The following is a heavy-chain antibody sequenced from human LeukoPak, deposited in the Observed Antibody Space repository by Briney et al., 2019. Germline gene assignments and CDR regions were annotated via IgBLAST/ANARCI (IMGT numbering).Heavy chain of an antibody. J-gene: IGHJ4*02. D-gene: IGHD4/OR15-4a*01. CDR3: ARDPDYGDPY. CDR2: ITSSGATT. Sequence: GGSLRLSCSASGVSFTDYYMSWFRLSPDKGLEWIAYITSSGATTEYADSVKGRFTISRVNAKNSLYLQMNSLRPAATAVYYCARDPDYGDPYWGQGTLVTVSS. CDR1: GVSFTDYY. V-gene: IGHV3-11*01.